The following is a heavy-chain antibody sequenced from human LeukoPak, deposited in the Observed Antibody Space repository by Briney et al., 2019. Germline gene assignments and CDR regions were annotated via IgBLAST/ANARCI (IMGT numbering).Heavy chain of an antibody. D-gene: IGHD5-18*01. V-gene: IGHV1-2*02. Sequence: GASAKVSCKASEYTFTGYYMHWVRQAPGQGLEWMGWINPNSGATDYAQNFQGRVTLTRDTSISTAYMELSRLRSDDTAVYYCASGYRFGNWGQGTLVTVSS. CDR2: INPNSGAT. CDR3: ASGYRFGN. J-gene: IGHJ4*02. CDR1: EYTFTGYY.